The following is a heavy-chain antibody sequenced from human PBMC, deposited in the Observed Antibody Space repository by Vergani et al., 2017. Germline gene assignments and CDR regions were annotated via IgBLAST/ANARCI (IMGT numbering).Heavy chain of an antibody. V-gene: IGHV4-59*01. CDR1: GGSISSYY. D-gene: IGHD6-13*01. Sequence: QVQLQESGPGLVKPSETLSLTCTVSGGSISSYYWSWIRQPPGKGLEWIGYIYYSGSTNYNPSLKSRVTISVDTSKNQFSLKLSSVTAADTAVYYCARIEYSSSWYNSGYFDYWGQGTLVTVSS. J-gene: IGHJ4*02. CDR2: IYYSGST. CDR3: ARIEYSSSWYNSGYFDY.